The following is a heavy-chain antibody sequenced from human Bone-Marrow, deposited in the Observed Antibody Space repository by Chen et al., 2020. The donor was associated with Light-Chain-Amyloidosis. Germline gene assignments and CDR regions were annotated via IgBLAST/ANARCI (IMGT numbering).Heavy chain of an antibody. CDR2: INGDGSAT. D-gene: IGHD1-1*01. CDR1: GVTFSSYW. J-gene: IGHJ4*02. V-gene: IGHV3-74*02. Sequence: VLLVESGGGLVQPGGSLSLSCAASGVTFSSYWTHWVRQAPGKGLVWVSRINGDGSATNYPDFVKGRFTISRDNAKNTLYLQMNSLRAEDTAVYYCARSQSGIYDYWGQGTLVTVSS. CDR3: ARSQSGIYDY.